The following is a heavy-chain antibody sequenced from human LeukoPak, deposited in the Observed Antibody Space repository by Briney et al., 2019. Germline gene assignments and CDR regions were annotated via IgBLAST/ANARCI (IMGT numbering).Heavy chain of an antibody. D-gene: IGHD2-21*01. V-gene: IGHV3-7*01. Sequence: GGSLRLSCGASGFPFSYWMTWVRQAPGKGLEWVANIKHDGSEKNYVDSVKGRLTISRDNAKNSLYLQMNSLRAEDTAVYYCARNRRCCGEDYWGQGTQVTVSS. CDR2: IKHDGSEK. CDR1: GFPFSYW. CDR3: ARNRRCCGEDY. J-gene: IGHJ4*02.